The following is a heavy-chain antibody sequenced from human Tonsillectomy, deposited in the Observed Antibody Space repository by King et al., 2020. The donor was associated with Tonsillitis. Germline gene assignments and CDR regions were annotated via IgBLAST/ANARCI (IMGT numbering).Heavy chain of an antibody. CDR1: GGSISSYC. J-gene: IGHJ4*02. CDR3: ASPYPVLKY. V-gene: IGHV4-59*01. CDR2: IYYSGST. Sequence: QLQESGPGLVKPSETLSLTCTVSGGSISSYCWSWIRQPPGKGLEWIGYIYYSGSTNYNPSLKSLVTMSVDTSKNQFSLNLTSVIAADTAVYYCASPYPVLKYWGQGTLVTVSS. D-gene: IGHD3-9*01.